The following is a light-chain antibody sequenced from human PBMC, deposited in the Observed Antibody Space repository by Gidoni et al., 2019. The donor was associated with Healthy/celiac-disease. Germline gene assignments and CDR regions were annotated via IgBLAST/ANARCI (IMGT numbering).Light chain of an antibody. Sequence: QSVLPQPPPVSAAPRPKVTISRSGRSSNIGNNYVSWYQQLPGTAPKLRIYDNNKRPSGIPDRFSGSKSGTSATLGITGLQTGDEADYYCGTWDSSLSALVFGGGTKLTVL. J-gene: IGLJ3*02. CDR1: SSNIGNNY. V-gene: IGLV1-51*01. CDR3: GTWDSSLSALV. CDR2: DNN.